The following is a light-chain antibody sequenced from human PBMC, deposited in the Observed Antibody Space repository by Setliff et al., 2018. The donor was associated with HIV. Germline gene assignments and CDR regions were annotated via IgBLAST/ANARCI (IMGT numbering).Light chain of an antibody. CDR2: DIS. CDR1: TGGVTSGHY. CDR3: SLSYSSARV. Sequence: QAVVTQEPSLTVSPGGTVTLTCGSSTGGVTSGHYPYWFQQKPGQAPRTLMYDISKRHSWTPARFSGPLLGGKSALTLSGAQPEDEADYYCSLSYSSARVFGGGTQLTVL. J-gene: IGLJ3*02. V-gene: IGLV7-46*01.